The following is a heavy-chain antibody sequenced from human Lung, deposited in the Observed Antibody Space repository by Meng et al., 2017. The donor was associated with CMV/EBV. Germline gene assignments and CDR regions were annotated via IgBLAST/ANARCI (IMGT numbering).Heavy chain of an antibody. CDR1: GASISNQY. V-gene: IGHV4-59*11. J-gene: IGHJ6*01. Sequence: SETLSLXCSVSGASISNQYWSWIRQPPGKGLEWIGIIYYTGDTNYSPSLKSRVTMSVDTSRNQFSLSLRSVTPADTAVYYCARTDLKELGRRSGWFPDYYYHGMDVWXQRTTVTVSS. CDR3: ARTDLKELGRRSGWFPDYYYHGMDV. D-gene: IGHD6-19*01. CDR2: IYYTGDT.